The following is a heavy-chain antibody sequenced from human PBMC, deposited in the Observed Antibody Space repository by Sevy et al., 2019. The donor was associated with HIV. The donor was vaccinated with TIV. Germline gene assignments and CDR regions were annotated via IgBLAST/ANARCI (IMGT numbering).Heavy chain of an antibody. CDR3: ASERVYSHGPFDY. Sequence: SETLSLTCTVSGGSISTSDSYWSWIRQPPGKGLEWIGYIHHSGGTYYNPFLKSRVAMSIDTSEKQFSLRLSFLTAADTAIYYCASERVYSHGPFDYWGQGALVTVSS. J-gene: IGHJ4*02. D-gene: IGHD5-12*01. CDR1: GGSISTSDSY. CDR2: IHHSGGT. V-gene: IGHV4-30-4*02.